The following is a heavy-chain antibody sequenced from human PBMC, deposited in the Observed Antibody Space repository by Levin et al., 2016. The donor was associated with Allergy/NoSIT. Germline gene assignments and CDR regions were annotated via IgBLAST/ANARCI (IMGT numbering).Heavy chain of an antibody. D-gene: IGHD5-12*01. CDR1: GLSINTYA. CDR3: AKDHYGYSLGLTSSRFDH. Sequence: GESLKISCVASGLSINTYAMNWVRQAPGKGLEWVSQISDTGRHTDYADSVKGRFTISRDNSKKTVYLQMNSLRVEDTAVYYCAKDHYGYSLGLTSSRFDHWGQGTPVTVSS. V-gene: IGHV3-23*01. CDR2: ISDTGRHT. J-gene: IGHJ4*02.